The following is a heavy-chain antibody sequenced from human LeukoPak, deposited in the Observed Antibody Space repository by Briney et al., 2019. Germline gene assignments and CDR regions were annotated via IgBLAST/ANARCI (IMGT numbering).Heavy chain of an antibody. J-gene: IGHJ5*02. CDR1: GGSLSSGDYY. CDR2: IYYSGST. CDR3: ARGFLSPRDQDLDP. Sequence: SQTLSLTCTVSGGSLSSGDYYWSWIRQPPGKGLEWLGYIYYSGSTYYNPSLKSRVTISVDTSKNQFSLKLSSVTAADTAVYYCARGFLSPRDQDLDPWGQGTLVTVSS. D-gene: IGHD2/OR15-2a*01. V-gene: IGHV4-30-4*01.